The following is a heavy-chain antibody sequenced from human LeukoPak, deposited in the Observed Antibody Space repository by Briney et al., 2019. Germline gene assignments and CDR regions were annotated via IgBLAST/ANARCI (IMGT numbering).Heavy chain of an antibody. D-gene: IGHD3-10*01. CDR3: ARLDYYGSGSQ. V-gene: IGHV4-59*08. Sequence: LRLSCAASGFTFSDYYMSWIRQPPGKGLEWIGYIYYSGSTNYNPSLKSRVTISVDTSKNQFSLKLSSVTAADTAVYYCARLDYYGSGSQWGQGTLVTVSS. J-gene: IGHJ4*02. CDR1: GFTFSDYY. CDR2: IYYSGST.